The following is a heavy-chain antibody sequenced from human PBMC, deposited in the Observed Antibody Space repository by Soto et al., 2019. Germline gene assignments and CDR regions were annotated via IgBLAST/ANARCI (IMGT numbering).Heavy chain of an antibody. J-gene: IGHJ6*03. Sequence: GGSLRLSCTTSGFTFSDHYMDWVRQAPGKGLEWVGRIRNKANTHTTEYAASVKGRFGISRDDSKNTLYLQMNSLRAEDTAVYYCAKGLGQLVRYYYYYMDVWGKGTTVTVSS. CDR2: IRNKANTHTT. CDR3: AKGLGQLVRYYYYYMDV. CDR1: GFTFSDHY. V-gene: IGHV3-72*01. D-gene: IGHD6-13*01.